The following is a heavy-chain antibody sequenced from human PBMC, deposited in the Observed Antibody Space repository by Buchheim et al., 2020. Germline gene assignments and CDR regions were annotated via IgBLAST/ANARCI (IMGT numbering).Heavy chain of an antibody. CDR1: GFTFSRYH. CDR2: ISYDGSHK. Sequence: QVQLVESGGGVVQPGRSLRLSCAASGFTFSRYHMHWVRQAPGKGLEWLAVISYDGSHKYYADSVKGRFTISRDNSKNTLYLQMNSLRAEDTAVYYCAKDRSYCSSGSCPNYFDYWGQGTL. CDR3: AKDRSYCSSGSCPNYFDY. D-gene: IGHD2-15*01. V-gene: IGHV3-30*18. J-gene: IGHJ4*02.